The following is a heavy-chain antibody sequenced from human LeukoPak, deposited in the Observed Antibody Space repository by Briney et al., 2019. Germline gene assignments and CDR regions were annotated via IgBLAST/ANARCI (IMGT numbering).Heavy chain of an antibody. CDR3: TREGTWLYYFDY. V-gene: IGHV3-49*04. CDR2: IRSKAYGGTT. CDR1: GFTFSSYW. D-gene: IGHD3-9*01. J-gene: IGHJ4*02. Sequence: GGSLRLSCAASGFTFSSYWMIWVRQAPGKGLEWVGFIRSKAYGGTTEYAASVKGRFTISRDDSKTIAYLQMNSLKTEDTAVYYCTREGTWLYYFDYWGQGTLVTVSS.